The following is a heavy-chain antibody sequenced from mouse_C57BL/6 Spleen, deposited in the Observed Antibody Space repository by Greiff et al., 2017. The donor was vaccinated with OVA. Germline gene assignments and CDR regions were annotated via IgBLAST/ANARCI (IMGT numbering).Heavy chain of an antibody. V-gene: IGHV1-19*01. CDR3: AREGTRGAFDY. CDR1: GYTFTDYY. J-gene: IGHJ2*01. CDR2: INPYNGGT. Sequence: EVQLQQSGPVLVKPGASVKMSCKASGYTFTDYYMNWVKQSHGKSLEWIGVINPYNGGTSYNQKFKGKATLTVDKSSSTAYMELNSLTSEYSSVYYCAREGTRGAFDYWGQGTTLTVSS. D-gene: IGHD3-3*01.